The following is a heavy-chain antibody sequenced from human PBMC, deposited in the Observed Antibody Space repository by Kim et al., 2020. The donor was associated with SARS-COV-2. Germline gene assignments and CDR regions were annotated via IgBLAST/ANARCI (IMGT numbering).Heavy chain of an antibody. J-gene: IGHJ5*02. D-gene: IGHD3-10*01. Sequence: SETLSLTCTVSGGSVSSGSYYWSWIRQPPGKGLEWIGYIYYSGSTNYNPSLKSRVTISVDTSKNQFSLKLSSVTAAATAGYYCASSVRAMVRGRVDPWGQGALVTVSS. CDR1: GGSVSSGSYY. CDR2: IYYSGST. CDR3: ASSVRAMVRGRVDP. V-gene: IGHV4-61*01.